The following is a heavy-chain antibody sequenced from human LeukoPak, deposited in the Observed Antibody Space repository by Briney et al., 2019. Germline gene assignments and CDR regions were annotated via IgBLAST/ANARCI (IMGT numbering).Heavy chain of an antibody. Sequence: ASVKVSCKGSGYTYTNYDLNWLRQATGQGLDWIGWMNPNSGNTGYAQKFQGRVTMTRNTSISTAYMELSSLRYEDTAVYYCATDYTDYSLDYWGQGTLVTVSS. J-gene: IGHJ4*02. CDR1: GYTYTNYD. D-gene: IGHD4-11*01. V-gene: IGHV1-8*01. CDR2: MNPNSGNT. CDR3: ATDYTDYSLDY.